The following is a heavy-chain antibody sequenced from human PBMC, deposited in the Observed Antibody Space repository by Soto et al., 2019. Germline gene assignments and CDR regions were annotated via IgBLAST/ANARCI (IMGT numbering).Heavy chain of an antibody. J-gene: IGHJ6*02. D-gene: IGHD2-15*01. CDR2: INAGNGNT. CDR3: ARRQDPCMDV. V-gene: IGHV1-3*01. Sequence: VASVKVSCKASGYTFTSYAMHWVRQAPGQRLEWMGWINAGNGNTKYSQKFQGRVTITRDTSASTAYMELSSLRSEDTAVYYCARRQDPCMDVWGQGTTVTVSS. CDR1: GYTFTSYA.